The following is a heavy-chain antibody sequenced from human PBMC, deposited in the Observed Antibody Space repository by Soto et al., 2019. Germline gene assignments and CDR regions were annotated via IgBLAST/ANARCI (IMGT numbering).Heavy chain of an antibody. Sequence: QVQLVQSGAEVKRPGASVKVSCKASGYTFRNYGITWVRQAPGQGLEWMAWISPYNGNTNYAQDLQGRVTMTTDTSTSTAYMELSSLTYEDMAMYSSARDLVSCSDFWRAYNGGYFDYWGHGALVTISS. D-gene: IGHD3-3*01. J-gene: IGHJ4*01. CDR2: ISPYNGNT. CDR3: ARDLVSCSDFWRAYNGGYFDY. V-gene: IGHV1-18*03. CDR1: GYTFRNYG.